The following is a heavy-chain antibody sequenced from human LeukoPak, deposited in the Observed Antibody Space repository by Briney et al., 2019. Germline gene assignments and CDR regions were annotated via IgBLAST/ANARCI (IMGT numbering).Heavy chain of an antibody. CDR3: AKGTSRGVTTALDN. V-gene: IGHV3-23*01. D-gene: IGHD4-11*01. Sequence: AGGSLRLSCAASGFTFSSYAMSWVRQAPGKGLEWVSAISGSGGSTYYADPVKGRFTISRDNSKNTLYLQMNSLTAEDTAEYYCAKGTSRGVTTALDNWGRGTLVTVSS. CDR2: ISGSGGST. CDR1: GFTFSSYA. J-gene: IGHJ4*02.